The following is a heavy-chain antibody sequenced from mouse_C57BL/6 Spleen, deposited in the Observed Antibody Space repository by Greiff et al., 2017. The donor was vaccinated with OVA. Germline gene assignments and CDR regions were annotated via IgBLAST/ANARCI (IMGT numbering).Heavy chain of an antibody. V-gene: IGHV1-55*01. CDR2: IYPGSGST. J-gene: IGHJ1*03. CDR1: GYTFTSYW. Sequence: QVQLQQPGAELVKPGASVKMSCKASGYTFTSYWITWVKQRPGQGLEWIGDIYPGSGSTNYNEKFKSKATLTVDTSSSTAYMQLSSLTSDDSAVYYCARSTYYYGSPYWYFDVWGTGTTVTVAS. CDR3: ARSTYYYGSPYWYFDV. D-gene: IGHD1-1*01.